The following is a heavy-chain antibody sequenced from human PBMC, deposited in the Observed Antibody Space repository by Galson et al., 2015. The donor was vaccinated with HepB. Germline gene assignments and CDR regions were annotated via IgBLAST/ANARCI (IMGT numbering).Heavy chain of an antibody. CDR1: GYTFTSYD. CDR3: ARVFAVAEAPIDY. V-gene: IGHV1-8*01. D-gene: IGHD6-19*01. CDR2: MNPNSGNT. Sequence: SVKVSCKASGYTFTSYDINWVRQATGQGLEWMGWMNPNSGNTGYARKFQGRVTMTRNTSISTAYMELSSLRSEDTAVYYCARVFAVAEAPIDYWGQGTLVTVSS. J-gene: IGHJ4*02.